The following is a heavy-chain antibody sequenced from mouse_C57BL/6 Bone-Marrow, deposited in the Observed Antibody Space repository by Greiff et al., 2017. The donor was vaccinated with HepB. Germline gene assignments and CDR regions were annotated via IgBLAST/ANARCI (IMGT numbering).Heavy chain of an antibody. J-gene: IGHJ3*01. D-gene: IGHD1-1*01. CDR1: GYTFTSYW. V-gene: IGHV1-53*01. Sequence: QVQLQQPGPELVKPGASVKLSCKASGYTFTSYWMHWVKQRPGQGLEWIGNINPSNGGTNYNEKFKSKATLTVDKSSSTAYMQLSSLTSEDSAVYYCAPFITTVEGFAYWGQGTLVTVSA. CDR3: APFITTVEGFAY. CDR2: INPSNGGT.